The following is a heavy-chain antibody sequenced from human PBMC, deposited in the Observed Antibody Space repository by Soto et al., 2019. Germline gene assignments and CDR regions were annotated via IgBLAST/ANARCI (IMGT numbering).Heavy chain of an antibody. CDR3: ASEWVSAASQECWFDP. CDR2: IYYSGST. J-gene: IGHJ5*02. CDR1: GGSFSSGGYY. Sequence: QVQLQESGPGLVKPSQTLSLTCTVSGGSFSSGGYYWSWIRQHPGKGLEWIGYIYYSGSTYYNPSLKSGVTISVDTSNIQFSLKLSAVASADTVVYYCASEWVSAASQECWFDPWGQGTLVSGYS. D-gene: IGHD2-2*01. V-gene: IGHV4-31*03.